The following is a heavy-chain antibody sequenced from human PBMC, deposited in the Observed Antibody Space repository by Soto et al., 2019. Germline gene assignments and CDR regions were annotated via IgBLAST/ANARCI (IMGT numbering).Heavy chain of an antibody. J-gene: IGHJ6*02. CDR3: VQSRCGGDCLQSYSSHSYYGLDV. CDR2: TYWDDDK. Sequence: QITLKESGPTLVKPTQTLTLTCTFSGFSLSTTGVGVGWIRQPPGKALEWLALTYWDDDKRYNPSLNSRLTITKDTSKNQVVLAMTSMDPVDTDTFYCVQSRCGGDCLQSYSSHSYYGLDVWGQGTTVTVSS. CDR1: GFSLSTTGVG. V-gene: IGHV2-5*02. D-gene: IGHD2-21*02.